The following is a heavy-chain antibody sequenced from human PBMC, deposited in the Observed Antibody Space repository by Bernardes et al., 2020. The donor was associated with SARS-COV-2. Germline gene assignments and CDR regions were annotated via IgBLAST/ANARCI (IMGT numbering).Heavy chain of an antibody. J-gene: IGHJ4*02. Sequence: GGSLRLSCAASGFIFSNYAMSWVRQAPGKGLEWVSSISGNGETTYYAESAKGRFTIARDNSKKTLYLQVNSLGVEDTAIYYCAKDRTRFKYNGAGGYYCSFDTGGQGVPVTVSS. CDR3: AKDRTRFKYNGAGGYYCSFDT. CDR1: GFIFSNYA. V-gene: IGHV3-23*01. CDR2: ISGNGETT. D-gene: IGHD3-22*01.